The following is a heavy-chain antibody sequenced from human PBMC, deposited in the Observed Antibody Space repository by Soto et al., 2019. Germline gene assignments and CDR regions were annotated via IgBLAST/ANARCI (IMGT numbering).Heavy chain of an antibody. CDR3: ARDSGTLGVWAYFFDY. CDR2: ISGYNGNT. J-gene: IGHJ4*02. D-gene: IGHD1-1*01. V-gene: IGHV1-18*01. Sequence: QVQLVQSGAEVKKPGASVKVSCKASGYTFTDYGISWVRQAPGQGLEWMGWISGYNGNTDYAQSFQGRVTMTTDTSTSTAYMELRSLRPDDTAVFFCARDSGTLGVWAYFFDYWGQGTLVTVSS. CDR1: GYTFTDYG.